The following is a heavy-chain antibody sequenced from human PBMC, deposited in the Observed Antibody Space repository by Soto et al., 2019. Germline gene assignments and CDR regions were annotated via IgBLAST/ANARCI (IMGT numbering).Heavy chain of an antibody. V-gene: IGHV3-48*01. D-gene: IGHD2-15*01. CDR1: GFTFSSYS. J-gene: IGHJ5*02. CDR2: ITSKSSTI. Sequence: PGGSLRLSCGASGFTFSSYSMNWVRQAPGKGLEWVSDITSKSSTIKYADSVQGRFTVSRDTAKNSLYLQFNSLRADDTAVYFCAKDKEVCSETICSLSPFDAWGQGTLVTVSS. CDR3: AKDKEVCSETICSLSPFDA.